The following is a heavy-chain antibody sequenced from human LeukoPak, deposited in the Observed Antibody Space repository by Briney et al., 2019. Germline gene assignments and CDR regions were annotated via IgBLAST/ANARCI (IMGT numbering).Heavy chain of an antibody. CDR1: RFTFSNYA. J-gene: IGHJ4*02. CDR3: AKGGKWDVTPFDY. CDR2: ISYDGSSK. Sequence: GGSLRLSCAASRFTFSNYAMHWVRQAPGKGLEWVAVISYDGSSKDYADSVKGRFTISRDNSKNTLYLQVNSLRAEDTAVYYCAKGGKWDVTPFDYWGQGTLVTVSS. V-gene: IGHV3-30-3*01. D-gene: IGHD1-26*01.